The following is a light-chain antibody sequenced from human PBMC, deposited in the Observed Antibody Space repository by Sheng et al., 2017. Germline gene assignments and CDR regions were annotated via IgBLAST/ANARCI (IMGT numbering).Light chain of an antibody. CDR2: KDT. J-gene: IGLJ2*01. CDR3: QSADVSGTWVI. Sequence: YELTQPPLVSVSPGQTAIITCSGEALPHQFAYWYQQKPGQAPTMLIIKDTERASGIPERVSASTSGATVTLTITAVQAEDEADYYCQSADVSGTWVIFGGGTKLTV. V-gene: IGLV3-25*03. CDR1: ALPHQF.